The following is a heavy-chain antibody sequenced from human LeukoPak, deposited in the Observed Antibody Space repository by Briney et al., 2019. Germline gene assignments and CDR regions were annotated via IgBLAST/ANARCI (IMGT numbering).Heavy chain of an antibody. Sequence: PSETLSLTCAVYGGSFSGYYWSWIRQPPGKGLEWIGEINHSGSTNYNPSLKSRVTISVDTSKNQFSLKLSSVTAADTAVYYCARHSIYDFWSGVDPWGQGTLVTVSS. V-gene: IGHV4-34*01. J-gene: IGHJ5*02. CDR1: GGSFSGYY. D-gene: IGHD3-3*01. CDR2: INHSGST. CDR3: ARHSIYDFWSGVDP.